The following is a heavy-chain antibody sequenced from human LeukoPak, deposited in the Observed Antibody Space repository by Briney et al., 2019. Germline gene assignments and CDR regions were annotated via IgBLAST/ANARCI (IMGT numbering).Heavy chain of an antibody. J-gene: IGHJ4*02. CDR2: IYPGDSDT. CDR3: ARLSGGYCSGGSCYGNDY. Sequence: GESLKISCKGSGYSFTTYWIGWVRQMPGKGLEWMGIIYPGDSDTRYSPSFQGQVTISADKSISTAYLQWSSLKASDTAMYYCARLSGGYCSGGSCYGNDYWGQGTLVTVSS. V-gene: IGHV5-51*01. D-gene: IGHD2-15*01. CDR1: GYSFTTYW.